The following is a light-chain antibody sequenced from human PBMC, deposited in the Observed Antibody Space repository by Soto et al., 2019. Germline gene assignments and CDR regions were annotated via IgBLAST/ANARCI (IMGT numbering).Light chain of an antibody. J-gene: IGKJ2*01. Sequence: DILMTQFPSTLSASVGDRATITCRASQSIRNWLAWYQQKPGKAPKLLIYDASTLERGVPSRFSGSGSGTEVTLSISSLQPDDFATYYCQQYDSTSGYTFGQGTKLEIK. CDR2: DAS. V-gene: IGKV1-5*01. CDR1: QSIRNW. CDR3: QQYDSTSGYT.